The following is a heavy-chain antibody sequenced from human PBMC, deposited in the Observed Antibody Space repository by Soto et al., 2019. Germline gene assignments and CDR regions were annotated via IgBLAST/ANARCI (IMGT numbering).Heavy chain of an antibody. CDR2: IYYSGST. J-gene: IGHJ4*02. V-gene: IGHV4-59*01. D-gene: IGHD6-13*01. CDR1: GGSISSYY. Sequence: SETLSLTCTVSGGSISSYYWSWIRQPPGKGLEWIGYIYYSGSTNYNPSLKSRVTISVDTSKNQFSLKLSSVTAADTAVYYCARKIAAAGPGEYYFDYWGQGTLVTVSS. CDR3: ARKIAAAGPGEYYFDY.